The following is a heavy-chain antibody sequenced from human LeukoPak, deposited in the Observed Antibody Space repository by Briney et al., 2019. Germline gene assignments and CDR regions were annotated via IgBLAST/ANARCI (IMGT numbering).Heavy chain of an antibody. CDR3: AAYDSSGYSGKYFQH. V-gene: IGHV3-74*01. J-gene: IGHJ1*01. Sequence: GGSLRLSCAASGFTFSSYWMHWVRQVPGKGLVWVSLINSDGGSTSYADSVKGRFTISRDNAKNTLYLQMNSLRAEDTAVYYCAAYDSSGYSGKYFQHWGQGTLFTASS. CDR2: INSDGGST. D-gene: IGHD3-22*01. CDR1: GFTFSSYW.